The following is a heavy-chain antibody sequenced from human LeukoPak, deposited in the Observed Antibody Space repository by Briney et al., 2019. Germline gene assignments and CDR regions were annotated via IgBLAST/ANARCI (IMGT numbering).Heavy chain of an antibody. V-gene: IGHV4-38-2*02. CDR3: ARDRVGITMPD. CDR2: IHHSGST. CDR1: GYSISSGYY. Sequence: PSETLSLTCIVSGYSISSGYYWGWIRQPPGKGLEWIGNIHHSGSTYYNPSLKSRVTISLDTSKNQLSLKLSSVTAADTAVYYCARDRVGITMPDWGQGTLVTVSS. D-gene: IGHD3-10*01. J-gene: IGHJ4*02.